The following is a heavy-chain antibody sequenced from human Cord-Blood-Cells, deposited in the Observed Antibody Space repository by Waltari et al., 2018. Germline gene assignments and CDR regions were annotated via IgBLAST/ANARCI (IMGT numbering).Heavy chain of an antibody. CDR1: GYTFTSYD. Sequence: QVQLVQSGAEVKKTGASVKVSCKASGYTFTSYDINWVRQATGQGLEWMGWMNPNSGNTGYAQKFQGRVTITRNTSISTAYMELSSLRSEDTAVYYCALVTSSSSENDAFDIWGQGTMVTVSS. CDR3: ALVTSSSSENDAFDI. J-gene: IGHJ3*02. V-gene: IGHV1-8*03. D-gene: IGHD6-6*01. CDR2: MNPNSGNT.